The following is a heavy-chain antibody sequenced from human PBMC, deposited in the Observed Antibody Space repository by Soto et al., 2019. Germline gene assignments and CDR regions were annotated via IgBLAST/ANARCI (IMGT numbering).Heavy chain of an antibody. CDR3: ARHKGTGDLYGDYDY. V-gene: IGHV4-39*01. CDR1: GGSISSSSYY. Sequence: YATLSLTCPVSGGSISSSSYYWGWIRQPPGKGLEWIGSIYYSGSTYYKPSLESRVTISVDTSKNKFSLELSSVTAADTAVYYCARHKGTGDLYGDYDYWGQGTLVT. CDR2: IYYSGST. J-gene: IGHJ4*02. D-gene: IGHD4-17*01.